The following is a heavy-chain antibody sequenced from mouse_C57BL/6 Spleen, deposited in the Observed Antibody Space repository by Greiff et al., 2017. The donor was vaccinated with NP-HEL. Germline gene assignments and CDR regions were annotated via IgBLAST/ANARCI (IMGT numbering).Heavy chain of an antibody. J-gene: IGHJ4*01. Sequence: EVQVVESGPGLVKPSQSLSLTCSVTGYSITSGYYWNWIRQFPGNKLEWMGYISYDGSNNYNPSLKNRISITRDTSKNQFFLKLNSVTTEDTATYYCARDYDGYYNYAMDYWGQGTSVTVSS. CDR3: ARDYDGYYNYAMDY. CDR2: ISYDGSN. CDR1: GYSITSGYY. V-gene: IGHV3-6*01. D-gene: IGHD2-3*01.